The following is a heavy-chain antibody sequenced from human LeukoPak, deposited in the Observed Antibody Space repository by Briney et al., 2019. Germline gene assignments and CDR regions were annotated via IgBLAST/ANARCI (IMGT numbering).Heavy chain of an antibody. CDR2: INGDGSRT. Sequence: GGSLRLSCEASGFTFSNYWMHWVRQVPGKGLVWVSRINGDGSRTDYADFVKGRFTISRDNAKNTLHLQMDSLRADDTALYYCAVKAGYYDADAPFDYWGQGNLVTVSS. J-gene: IGHJ4*02. V-gene: IGHV3-74*01. CDR3: AVKAGYYDADAPFDY. CDR1: GFTFSNYW. D-gene: IGHD3-9*01.